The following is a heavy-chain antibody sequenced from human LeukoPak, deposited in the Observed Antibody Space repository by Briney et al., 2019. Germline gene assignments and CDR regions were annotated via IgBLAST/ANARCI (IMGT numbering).Heavy chain of an antibody. CDR2: ISYDGSNK. J-gene: IGHJ5*01. CDR3: ARSVSSFWSGYHPTDS. V-gene: IGHV3-30-3*01. Sequence: GGSLRLSCAASGFTFSSYAMHWVRQAPGKGLEWVAVISYDGSNKYYADSVKGRFTISRDNPKNTLYLQMNSLRAEDTAVYYCARSVSSFWSGYHPTDSWGQGTLVTVSS. CDR1: GFTFSSYA. D-gene: IGHD3-3*01.